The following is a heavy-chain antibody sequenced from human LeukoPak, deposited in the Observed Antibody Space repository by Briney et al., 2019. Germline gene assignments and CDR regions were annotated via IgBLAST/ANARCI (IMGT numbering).Heavy chain of an antibody. Sequence: ASVKVSCKVSGYTLTELSMHWVRQAPGKGLEWMGGFDPEDGETIYAQKFQGRVTMTEDTSTDTAYMELSSLRSEDTAVYYCATQNKRFGELNQWYGMDVWGQGTTVTVSS. D-gene: IGHD3-10*01. J-gene: IGHJ6*02. CDR1: GYTLTELS. CDR2: FDPEDGET. V-gene: IGHV1-24*01. CDR3: ATQNKRFGELNQWYGMDV.